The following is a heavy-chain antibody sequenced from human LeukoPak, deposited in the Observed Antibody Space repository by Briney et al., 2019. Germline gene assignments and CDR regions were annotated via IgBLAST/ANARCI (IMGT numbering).Heavy chain of an antibody. J-gene: IGHJ3*02. V-gene: IGHV4-38-2*02. CDR1: SYSISSGYY. D-gene: IGHD3-3*01. CDR3: ARDDFWSGPDAFDI. Sequence: PSETLSLTCTVSSYSISSGYYWGWIRQPPGKGLEWIGSIYHSGSTYYNPSLKSRVTISVDTSKNQFSLKLSSVTAADTAVYYCARDDFWSGPDAFDIWGQGTMVTVSS. CDR2: IYHSGST.